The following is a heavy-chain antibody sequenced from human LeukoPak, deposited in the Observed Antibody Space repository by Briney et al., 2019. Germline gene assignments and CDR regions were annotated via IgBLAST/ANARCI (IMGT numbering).Heavy chain of an antibody. CDR1: GGTFSSYA. J-gene: IGHJ4*02. CDR3: ARDHYCSSTSCYFGDFDY. CDR2: IIPIFGTA. D-gene: IGHD2-2*01. V-gene: IGHV1-69*01. Sequence: SVKVSCKASGGTFSSYAISWVRQAPGQGLEWMGGIIPIFGTANYAQKFQGRVTITADESTSTAYMELRSLRSDDTAVYYCARDHYCSSTSCYFGDFDYWGQGTLVTVSS.